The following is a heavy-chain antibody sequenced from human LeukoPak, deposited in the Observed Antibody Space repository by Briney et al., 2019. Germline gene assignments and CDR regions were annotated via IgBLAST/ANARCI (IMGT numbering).Heavy chain of an antibody. CDR3: ARTDYFDSSGYHDDFDY. V-gene: IGHV3-64*02. J-gene: IGHJ4*02. D-gene: IGHD3-22*01. CDR1: GFTFSSYA. Sequence: GGSLRLPCAASGFTFSSYAMHWVRQAPGKGLEYVSGISSNGGSTYYADSVKGRFIISRDNSKNTLYLQLGSVRAEDMAVYHCARTDYFDSSGYHDDFDYWGQGSLVTVSS. CDR2: ISSNGGST.